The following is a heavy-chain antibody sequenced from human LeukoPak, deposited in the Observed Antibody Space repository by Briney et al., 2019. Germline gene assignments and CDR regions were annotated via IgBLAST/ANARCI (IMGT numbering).Heavy chain of an antibody. D-gene: IGHD6-13*01. CDR2: ISAYNGNT. J-gene: IGHJ1*01. CDR1: GYTFTSYG. Sequence: ASVKVSCKASGYTFTSYGISWVRQAPGQGLEWMGWISAYNGNTNYAQKFQGRVTITTDESTSTAYMELSSLRSEDTAVYYCARVGSRSWEEYFQHWGQGTLVTVSS. V-gene: IGHV1-18*01. CDR3: ARVGSRSWEEYFQH.